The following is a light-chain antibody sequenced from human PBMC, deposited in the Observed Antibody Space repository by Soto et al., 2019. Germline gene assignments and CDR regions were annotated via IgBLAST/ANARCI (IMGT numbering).Light chain of an antibody. CDR1: KSISSY. Sequence: DIQMTQSPSSLSASVGDRVTITCRASKSISSYLNWYQQKPGKAPKLLIYAASSLQSGIPSRFISSGSGTDLSLNISTLQTEDFETYYCPQCYSTPPFTCGPGTIVDIK. CDR3: PQCYSTPPFT. CDR2: AAS. J-gene: IGKJ3*01. V-gene: IGKV1-39*01.